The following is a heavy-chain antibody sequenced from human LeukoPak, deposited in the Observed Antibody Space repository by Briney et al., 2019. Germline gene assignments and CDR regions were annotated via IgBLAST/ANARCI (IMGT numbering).Heavy chain of an antibody. CDR1: GGSFSGYY. CDR2: INHSGST. J-gene: IGHJ6*02. CDR3: ARGHTAPRYSSSWAYYYYGMDV. D-gene: IGHD6-13*01. V-gene: IGHV4-34*01. Sequence: PSETLSLTCAVYGGSFSGYYWSWIRQPPGKGLEWIGEINHSGSTNYNPSLKSRVTISVDTSKNQFSLKLSSVTAADTAVYYCARGHTAPRYSSSWAYYYYGMDVWGQGTTVTVSS.